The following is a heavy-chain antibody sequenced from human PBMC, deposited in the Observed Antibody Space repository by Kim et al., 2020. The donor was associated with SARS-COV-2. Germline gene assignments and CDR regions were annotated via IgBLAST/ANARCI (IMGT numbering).Heavy chain of an antibody. Sequence: SETLSLTCTVSGGSISSSSYYWGWIRQPPGKGLEWIGTIFYSGTTYYNPSLKSRVTISVDTSKNQFSLKLSSVTAADTAVYYCASELVAAPGFEAFDIWG. CDR2: IFYSGTT. CDR3: ASELVAAPGFEAFDI. D-gene: IGHD2-15*01. J-gene: IGHJ3*02. CDR1: GGSISSSSYY. V-gene: IGHV4-39*07.